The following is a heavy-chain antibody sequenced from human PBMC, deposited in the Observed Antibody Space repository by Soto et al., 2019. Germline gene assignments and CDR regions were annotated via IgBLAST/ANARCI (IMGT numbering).Heavy chain of an antibody. Sequence: QVQLVQSGPEVKKPGSSVRVSCTASGDTFDRYTINWVRQVPGQGPEWMGRTIPMLSMADYPLKFQGRVSITSDKSTSTVYMVLSRLRSEDTAVYYCATSYGSGSEHFGYWGQGTRVTVSS. D-gene: IGHD3-10*01. J-gene: IGHJ4*02. CDR2: TIPMLSMA. CDR3: ATSYGSGSEHFGY. CDR1: GDTFDRYT. V-gene: IGHV1-69*02.